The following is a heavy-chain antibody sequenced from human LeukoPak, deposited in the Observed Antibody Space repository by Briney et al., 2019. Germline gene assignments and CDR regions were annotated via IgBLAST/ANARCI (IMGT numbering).Heavy chain of an antibody. J-gene: IGHJ5*01. CDR2: MNPNSGNT. D-gene: IGHD4-11*01. CDR3: ARAVTTIAPNWFDS. V-gene: IGHV1-8*01. Sequence: GASVKVSCKASGYTFTSYDINWVRQATGQGLEWMGWMNPNSGNTGYAQKFQGRVTMTRNTSISTAYMELSSLRSEDTAVYYCARAVTTIAPNWFDSWGQGTLVTVPS. CDR1: GYTFTSYD.